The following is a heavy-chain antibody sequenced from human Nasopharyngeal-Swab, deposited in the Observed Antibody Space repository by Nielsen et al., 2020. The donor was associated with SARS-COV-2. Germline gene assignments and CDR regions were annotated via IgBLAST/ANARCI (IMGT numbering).Heavy chain of an antibody. CDR1: GFTFSSYS. CDR2: ISSSSSTI. CDR3: ARGRWNYYYYYGMDV. Sequence: GGSLRLSCAASGFTFSSYSMNWVRQAPGKGLEWVSYISSSSSTIYYADSAKGRFTISRDNAKNSLYLQMNSLRAEDTAVYYCARGRWNYYYYYGMDVWGQGTTVTVSS. V-gene: IGHV3-48*04. D-gene: IGHD2-15*01. J-gene: IGHJ6*02.